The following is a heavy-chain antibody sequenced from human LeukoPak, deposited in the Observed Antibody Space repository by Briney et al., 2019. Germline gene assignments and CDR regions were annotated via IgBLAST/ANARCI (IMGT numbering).Heavy chain of an antibody. CDR2: IKEDGSEK. CDR3: ARDWVAGVPFDAFDI. J-gene: IGHJ3*02. CDR1: GFTFSDYY. V-gene: IGHV3-7*01. Sequence: GGSLRLSCAASGFTFSDYYMGWIRQAPGKGLEWVANIKEDGSEKYYVGSVKGRFTISKDNAKNSLYLHMDSLTAEDTAIYYCARDWVAGVPFDAFDIWGQGTMVSVSS. D-gene: IGHD3-10*01.